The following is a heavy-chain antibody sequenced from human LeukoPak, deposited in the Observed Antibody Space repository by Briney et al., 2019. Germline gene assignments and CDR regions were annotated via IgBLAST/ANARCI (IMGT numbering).Heavy chain of an antibody. Sequence: LETMSLTCTVAGGSISSSSYYWGWIRQPPGKGLEGIGSIYYSGSTYYNPSLKSRVTLSVDTSKNQFSLKLSSVTAADTAVYYCARDDYAGKLGSDYWGQGTLVTVSS. CDR3: ARDDYAGKLGSDY. CDR1: GGSISSSSYY. D-gene: IGHD4-23*01. CDR2: IYYSGST. J-gene: IGHJ4*02. V-gene: IGHV4-39*07.